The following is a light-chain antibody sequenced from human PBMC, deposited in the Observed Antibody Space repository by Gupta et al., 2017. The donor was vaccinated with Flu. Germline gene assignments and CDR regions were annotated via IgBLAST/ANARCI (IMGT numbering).Light chain of an antibody. J-gene: IGKJ3*01. Sequence: MGQGSSRYLAWYQQRPRTAPELLIYAASTLQSGVPSRFSGSGSGTAYNITISCLKSEDFATYYCHKYYRFPRAFGPGTKVDIK. CDR3: HKYYRFPRA. V-gene: IGKV1D-8*01. CDR1: QGSSRY. CDR2: AAS.